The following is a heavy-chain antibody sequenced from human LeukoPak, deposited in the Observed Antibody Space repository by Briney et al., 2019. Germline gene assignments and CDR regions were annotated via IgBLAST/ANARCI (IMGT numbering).Heavy chain of an antibody. J-gene: IGHJ4*02. CDR1: GGSFSGYY. V-gene: IGHV4-34*01. D-gene: IGHD3-10*01. Sequence: PSEILSLTCAVYGGSFSGYYWSWIRQPPGKGLEWIGEINHSGSTNYNPSLKSRVTISVDTSKNQFSLKLSSVTAADTAVYYCARGRRGSGKGFFDYWGQGTLVTVSS. CDR2: INHSGST. CDR3: ARGRRGSGKGFFDY.